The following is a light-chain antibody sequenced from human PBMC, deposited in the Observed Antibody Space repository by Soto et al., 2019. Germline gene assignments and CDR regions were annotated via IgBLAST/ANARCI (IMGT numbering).Light chain of an antibody. CDR3: CSYACSSTPVDV. Sequence: QSVLTQPASVSGSPGQSITISCTGTSSDVGSYNLVSWYQQHPGKAPKLMIYEGSKRPSGVSNRFSGYKSGNTASLTISWLQADDDSDYYCCSYACSSTPVDVFGTGTKVTVL. CDR2: EGS. J-gene: IGLJ1*01. CDR1: SSDVGSYNL. V-gene: IGLV2-23*01.